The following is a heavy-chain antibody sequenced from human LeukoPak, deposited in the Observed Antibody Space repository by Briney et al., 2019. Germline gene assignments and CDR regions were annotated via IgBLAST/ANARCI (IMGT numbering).Heavy chain of an antibody. Sequence: GESLKISCRGSGYSFTSYWIGWVRQMPGKGLEWMGIIYPGDSDTRYSPSFQGQVTISADKSISTAYLQWSSPKASDTAMYYCARLDYSNYNEYYFGYWGQGTLVTVSS. CDR3: ARLDYSNYNEYYFGY. J-gene: IGHJ4*02. CDR2: IYPGDSDT. D-gene: IGHD4-11*01. V-gene: IGHV5-51*01. CDR1: GYSFTSYW.